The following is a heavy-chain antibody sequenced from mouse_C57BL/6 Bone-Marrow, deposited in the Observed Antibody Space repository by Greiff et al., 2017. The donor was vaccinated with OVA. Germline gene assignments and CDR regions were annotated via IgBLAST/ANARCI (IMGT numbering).Heavy chain of an antibody. D-gene: IGHD1-1*01. CDR1: GYTFTSYW. CDR3: ARCLLYYGSSQLFFAY. CDR2: IHPNSGST. Sequence: QVQLQQPGAELVKPGASVKLSCKASGYTFTSYWMHWVKQRPGQGLEWIGMIHPNSGSTNYNEKFKSKATLTVDKSSSTAYMQLSSLTSEDSAVYYCARCLLYYGSSQLFFAYWGQGTLVTVSA. J-gene: IGHJ3*01. V-gene: IGHV1-64*01.